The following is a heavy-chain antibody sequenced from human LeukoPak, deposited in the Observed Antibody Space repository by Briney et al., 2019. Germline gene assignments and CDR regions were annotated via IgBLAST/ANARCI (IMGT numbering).Heavy chain of an antibody. CDR1: GFTLSSYA. D-gene: IGHD6-13*01. CDR3: AKDLLKPAAGKAPFDY. J-gene: IGHJ4*02. V-gene: IGHV3-23*01. CDR2: ISGSGGST. Sequence: GSLRLSCSASGFTLSSYAISWVRQAPGKGLEVVLAISGSGGSTYYADSVKGRFTISRDNSKNTLYLQMNSLRAEDTAVYYCAKDLLKPAAGKAPFDYWGQGTLVTVSS.